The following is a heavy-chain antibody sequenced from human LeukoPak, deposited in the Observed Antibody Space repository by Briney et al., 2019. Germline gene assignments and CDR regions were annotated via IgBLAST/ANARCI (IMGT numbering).Heavy chain of an antibody. J-gene: IGHJ4*02. CDR2: MNPNSGNT. Sequence: ASVKVSCKASGYTSTSYDINWVRQATGQGLEWMGWMNPNSGNTGYAQKFQGRVTITRNTSISTAYMELSSLRSEDTAVYYCARAAYGDYAFDYWGQGTLVTVSS. CDR1: GYTSTSYD. D-gene: IGHD4-17*01. V-gene: IGHV1-8*03. CDR3: ARAAYGDYAFDY.